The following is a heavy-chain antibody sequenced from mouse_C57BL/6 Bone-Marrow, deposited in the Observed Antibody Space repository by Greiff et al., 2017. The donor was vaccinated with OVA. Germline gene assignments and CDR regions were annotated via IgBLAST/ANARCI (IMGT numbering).Heavy chain of an antibody. CDR1: GYSFTDYN. D-gene: IGHD3-2*02. V-gene: IGHV1-39*01. CDR3: AREGGDSSGYVGFAY. CDR2: INPNYGTT. J-gene: IGHJ3*01. Sequence: EVKLQESGPELVKPGASVKISCKASGYSFTDYNMNWVKQSNGKSLEWIGVINPNYGTTSYNQKFKGKATLTVDQSSSTAYMQLNSLTSEDSAVYYCAREGGDSSGYVGFAYWGQGTLVTVSA.